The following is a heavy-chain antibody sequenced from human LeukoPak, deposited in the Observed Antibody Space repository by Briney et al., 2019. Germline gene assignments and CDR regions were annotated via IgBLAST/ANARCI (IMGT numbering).Heavy chain of an antibody. CDR3: TGGLYTVSPYDY. CDR1: EFTFSTYW. J-gene: IGHJ4*02. CDR2: INGGGSST. V-gene: IGHV3-74*01. D-gene: IGHD4-11*01. Sequence: PGGSLRLSCAASEFTFSTYWMHWVRQAPGKGLVWVSRINGGGSSTVYADSVKGRFTVSRDNAKNSLYLQNNSLGVEDTAMYYCTGGLYTVSPYDYWGQGTLVTVSS.